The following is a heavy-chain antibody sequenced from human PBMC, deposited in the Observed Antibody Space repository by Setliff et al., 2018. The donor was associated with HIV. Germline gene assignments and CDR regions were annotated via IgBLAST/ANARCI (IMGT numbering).Heavy chain of an antibody. V-gene: IGHV3-48*04. CDR3: AQGLL. Sequence: PGGSLRLSCITSGLPFNGYTMNWVRQAPGRGLECISYISYSGNTIYYADSVKGRFTISRDNAKNSLFLQMDSLRAEDTAVYYCAQGLLWGQGTLVTVSS. J-gene: IGHJ4*03. CDR1: GLPFNGYT. CDR2: ISYSGNTI.